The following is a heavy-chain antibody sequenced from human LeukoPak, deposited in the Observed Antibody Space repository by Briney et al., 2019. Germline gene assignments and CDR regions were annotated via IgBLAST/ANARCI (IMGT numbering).Heavy chain of an antibody. CDR1: GFTFSSYG. CDR2: ISGAGGGT. D-gene: IGHD3-22*01. V-gene: IGHV3-23*01. J-gene: IGHJ4*02. Sequence: GGSLRLSCAASGFTFSSYGMSWVRQAPGKGLEWVSAISGAGGGTYYADSVKGRFTISRDNSKNTLYLQMNSLRAEDTAVYYCAKHYYDSSGYYFDYWGQGTLVTVSS. CDR3: AKHYYDSSGYYFDY.